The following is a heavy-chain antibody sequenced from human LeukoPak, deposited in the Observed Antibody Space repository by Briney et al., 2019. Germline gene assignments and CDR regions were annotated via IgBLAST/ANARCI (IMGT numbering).Heavy chain of an antibody. CDR1: GGTFSSYA. J-gene: IGHJ5*02. V-gene: IGHV1-69*06. D-gene: IGHD2-15*01. CDR3: AREGDCSGGSCYHNWFDP. CDR2: IIPIFGTA. Sequence: ASVKVSCKASGGTFSSYAISWVRQAPGQGLEWMGGIIPIFGTANYAQKFQGRVTITADKSTSTAYMELSSLRSEDTAVYYCAREGDCSGGSCYHNWFDPWGQGTLVTVSS.